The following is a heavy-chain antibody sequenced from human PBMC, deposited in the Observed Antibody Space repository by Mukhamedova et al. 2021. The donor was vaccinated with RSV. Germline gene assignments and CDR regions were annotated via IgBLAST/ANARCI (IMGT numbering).Heavy chain of an antibody. Sequence: GMNWVRQAPGKGLEWVSYISSSGSTIYYADSVKGRFTISRDNAKNSLYLQMNSLRAEDTAVYYCARVAVRGLSDGDFDYWGQGNLV. D-gene: IGHD3-10*01. CDR1: G. CDR2: ISSSGSTI. CDR3: ARVAVRGLSDGDFDY. J-gene: IGHJ4*02. V-gene: IGHV3-48*03.